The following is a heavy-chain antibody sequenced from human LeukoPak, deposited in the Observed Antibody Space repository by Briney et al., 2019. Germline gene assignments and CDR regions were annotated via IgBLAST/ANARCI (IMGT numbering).Heavy chain of an antibody. CDR3: ARDRYSISSLFDF. CDR2: INPSGGST. CDR1: GYTFTNYY. V-gene: IGHV1-46*01. Sequence: ASVTISCKASGYTFTNYYIHWVRQAPGQGLEWMGIINPSGGSTTYAQKFQGRVTITRDTPTSTVYMVLSSLRSADTAVYYCARDRYSISSLFDFWGQGTLVTVSS. J-gene: IGHJ4*02. D-gene: IGHD6-6*01.